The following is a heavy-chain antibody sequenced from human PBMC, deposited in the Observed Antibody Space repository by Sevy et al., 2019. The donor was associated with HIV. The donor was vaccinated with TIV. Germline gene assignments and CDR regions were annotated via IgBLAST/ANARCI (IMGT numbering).Heavy chain of an antibody. CDR2: IIPIFGTA. Sequence: ASVKVSCKASGGTFSSYAISWVRQAPGQGLEWMGGIIPIFGTANYAQKFQGRVTITADESTSTAYMELSSPRSEDTAVYYCAREDSYGRGATTNYFDYWGQGTLVTVSS. CDR3: AREDSYGRGATTNYFDY. CDR1: GGTFSSYA. J-gene: IGHJ4*02. V-gene: IGHV1-69*13. D-gene: IGHD5-18*01.